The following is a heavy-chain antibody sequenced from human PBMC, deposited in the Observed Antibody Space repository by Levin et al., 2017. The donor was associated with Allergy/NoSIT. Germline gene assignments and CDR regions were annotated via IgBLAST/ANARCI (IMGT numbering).Heavy chain of an antibody. CDR3: ARARSPYNWNDRNDY. CDR1: GLSFRTDA. J-gene: IGHJ4*02. CDR2: ITGSGGNT. V-gene: IGHV3-23*01. Sequence: GGSLRLSCVVSGLSFRTDAMTWVRQAPGRGLEWVSTITGSGGNTYYADSVKGRFAISRDNSKNTLYLQMNSLRAEDTAVYYCARARSPYNWNDRNDYWGQGTLVTVSS. D-gene: IGHD1-20*01.